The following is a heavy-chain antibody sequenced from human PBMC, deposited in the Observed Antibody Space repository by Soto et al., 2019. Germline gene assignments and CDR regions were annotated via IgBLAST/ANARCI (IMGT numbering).Heavy chain of an antibody. D-gene: IGHD2-21*02. CDR2: INAGNGNT. J-gene: IGHJ4*02. CDR1: GYTFTSYA. CDR3: ARGTVVVTAIRNFDY. V-gene: IGHV1-3*01. Sequence: ASVTVSCQASGYTFTSYAMHWVRQAPGQRLEWMGWINAGNGNTKYSQKFQGRVTITRDTSASTAYMELSSLRSEDTAVYYCARGTVVVTAIRNFDYWGQGTLVTVSS.